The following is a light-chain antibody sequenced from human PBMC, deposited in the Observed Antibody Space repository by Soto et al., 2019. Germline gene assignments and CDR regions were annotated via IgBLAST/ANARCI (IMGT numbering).Light chain of an antibody. Sequence: IVITQSPATLSVSPWEIATLSCRASQSVSSNLAWYQQKPGQAPRLLIYGASTRATGVPARFSGSGSGTAFTLTISSLQSEDFANYYCQQYYNWPPFTFGQGTKVDIK. CDR3: QQYYNWPPFT. CDR1: QSVSSN. CDR2: GAS. V-gene: IGKV3-15*01. J-gene: IGKJ3*01.